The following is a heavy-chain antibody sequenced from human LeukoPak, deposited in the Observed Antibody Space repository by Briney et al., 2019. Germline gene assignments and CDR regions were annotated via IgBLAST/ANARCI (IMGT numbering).Heavy chain of an antibody. CDR1: GGSLSGYY. J-gene: IGHJ4*02. V-gene: IGHV4-34*01. CDR2: INHSGST. CDR3: ASHYDSSGYPPH. D-gene: IGHD3-22*01. Sequence: PSETLSLTCAVYGGSLSGYYWSWIRQPPGKGLEWIGEINHSGSTNYNPSLKSRVTISVDKSKNQFSLKLSSVTAADTAVYYCASHYDSSGYPPHWGQGTLVTVSS.